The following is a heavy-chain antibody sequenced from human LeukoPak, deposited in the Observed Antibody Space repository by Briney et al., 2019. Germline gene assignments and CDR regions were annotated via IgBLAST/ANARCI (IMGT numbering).Heavy chain of an antibody. J-gene: IGHJ4*02. CDR1: GGSFSGYY. V-gene: IGHV4-34*01. D-gene: IGHD1-26*01. Sequence: SETLSLTCAVYGGSFSGYYWSWIRQSPGQGLEWIGEINYSGSTNYNPSLTSRVTISVDTSKNQFSLKLSSVTAADTAVYYCARSYSGSYYYDYWGQGTLVTVSS. CDR2: INYSGST. CDR3: ARSYSGSYYYDY.